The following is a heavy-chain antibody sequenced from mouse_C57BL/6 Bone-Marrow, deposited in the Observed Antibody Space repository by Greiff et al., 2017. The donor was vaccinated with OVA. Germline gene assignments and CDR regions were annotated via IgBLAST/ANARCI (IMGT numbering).Heavy chain of an antibody. CDR2: IDPSDSYT. V-gene: IGHV1-69*01. D-gene: IGHD4-1*01. Sequence: VQLQQPGAELVMPGASVKLSCKASGYTFTSYWMHWVKQRPGQGLEWIGEIDPSDSYTNYNQKFKGKSTLTVDKSSSTAYMQLSSLTSEDSAVYYCATGTPFDYWGQGTTLTVSS. CDR1: GYTFTSYW. CDR3: ATGTPFDY. J-gene: IGHJ2*01.